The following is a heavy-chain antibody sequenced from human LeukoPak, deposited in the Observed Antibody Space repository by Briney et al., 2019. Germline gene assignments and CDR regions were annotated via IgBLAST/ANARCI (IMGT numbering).Heavy chain of an antibody. Sequence: AGGSLRLSCAASGFTFNNAWMSWVRQAPGKGLEWVGRIKSKTDGGTTDYAAPVKGIFTITRDDSKNTLYPQMNSQKTEDSAVYYCTRGVDYWGQGTLVTVSS. CDR2: IKSKTDGGTT. J-gene: IGHJ4*02. V-gene: IGHV3-15*01. CDR3: TRGVDY. CDR1: GFTFNNAW.